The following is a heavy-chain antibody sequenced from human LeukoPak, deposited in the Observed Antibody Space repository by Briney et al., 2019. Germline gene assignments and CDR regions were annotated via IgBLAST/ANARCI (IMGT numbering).Heavy chain of an antibody. Sequence: GGSLRLSCAASGFAFNNYTMTWVRQAPGKGLEWVSNINDNGGQRHYADSVKGRFTISRDNSKNTLFLQMDSLRAEDTAVYYCAKTQWKVGATDYFDYWGQGILVTVSS. CDR1: GFAFNNYT. V-gene: IGHV3-23*01. CDR2: INDNGGQR. CDR3: AKTQWKVGATDYFDY. J-gene: IGHJ4*02. D-gene: IGHD1-26*01.